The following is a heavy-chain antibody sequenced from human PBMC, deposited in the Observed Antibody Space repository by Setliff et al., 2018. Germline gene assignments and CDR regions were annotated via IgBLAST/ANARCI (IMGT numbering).Heavy chain of an antibody. Sequence: ASVKVSCKASGGTFSSYTISWVRQAPGQGLEWMGRIIPILGIANYAQKFQGRVTITADKSTSTAYMELSSLRSEDTDVYYCARDISLGKAAVWFGELKGWFDPWGQGTLVTVSS. V-gene: IGHV1-69*04. CDR3: ARDISLGKAAVWFGELKGWFDP. CDR2: IIPILGIA. CDR1: GGTFSSYT. J-gene: IGHJ5*02. D-gene: IGHD3-10*01.